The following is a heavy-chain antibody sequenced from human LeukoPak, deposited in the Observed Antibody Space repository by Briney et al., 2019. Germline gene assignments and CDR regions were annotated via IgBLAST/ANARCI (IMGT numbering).Heavy chain of an antibody. J-gene: IGHJ4*02. CDR3: ARVYNEFGELLGYFDY. CDR1: GGSISSYY. CDR2: IYYSGST. Sequence: SETLSLTCTVSGGSISSYYWSWIRQPPGKGLEWIGYIYYSGSTNYNPSLKSRVTISVDTSKNQFSLKLSSVTAADTAVYYCARVYNEFGELLGYFDYWGQGTLVTVSS. V-gene: IGHV4-59*12. D-gene: IGHD3-10*01.